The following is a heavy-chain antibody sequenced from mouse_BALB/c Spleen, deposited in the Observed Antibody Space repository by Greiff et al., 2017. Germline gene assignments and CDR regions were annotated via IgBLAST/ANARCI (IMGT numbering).Heavy chain of an antibody. J-gene: IGHJ4*01. CDR3: ARWSDGYYHYAMDY. V-gene: IGHV5-17*02. CDR2: ISSGSSTI. CDR1: GFTFSSFG. D-gene: IGHD2-3*01. Sequence: EVKVVESGGGLVQPGGSRKLSCAASGFTFSSFGMHWVRQAPEKGLEWVAYISSGSSTIYYADTVKGRFTISTDNSKNTLFLQMSSLTSEDTAMYYCARWSDGYYHYAMDYWGQGTSVTVSS.